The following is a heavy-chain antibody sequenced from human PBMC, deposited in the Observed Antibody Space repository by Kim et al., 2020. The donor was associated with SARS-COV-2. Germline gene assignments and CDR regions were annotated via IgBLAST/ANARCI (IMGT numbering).Heavy chain of an antibody. V-gene: IGHV3-30*02. Sequence: VKGRFTISRDNSKNTLYLQMNSLRAEETAVYYCAKRPGIAVAGTGLSIIYWGQGTLVTVSS. CDR3: AKRPGIAVAGTGLSIIY. J-gene: IGHJ4*02. D-gene: IGHD6-19*01.